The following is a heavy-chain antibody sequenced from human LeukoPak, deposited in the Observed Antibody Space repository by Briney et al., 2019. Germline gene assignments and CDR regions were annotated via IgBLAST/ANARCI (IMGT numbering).Heavy chain of an antibody. CDR1: GITVSSNY. D-gene: IGHD3-22*01. CDR3: ARGYYDSSNTRHAFHI. Sequence: QPGGSLRLSCAASGITVSSNYLNWVRQAPGKGLEWVSVIYSGGSTYYADSVKGRLTISRDISKNTLYLQMNSLRAEDTAVYYCARGYYDSSNTRHAFHIWGQGTMVTVSS. J-gene: IGHJ3*02. CDR2: IYSGGST. V-gene: IGHV3-66*01.